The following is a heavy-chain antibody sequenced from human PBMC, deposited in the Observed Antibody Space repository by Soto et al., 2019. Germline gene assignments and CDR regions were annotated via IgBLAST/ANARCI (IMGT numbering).Heavy chain of an antibody. V-gene: IGHV3-30-3*01. J-gene: IGHJ4*02. CDR1: GFTFSSYA. CDR2: ISYDGSNK. D-gene: IGHD3-22*01. Sequence: GGSLRLSCAASGFTFSSYAMHWVRHAPGKGLEWVAVISYDGSNKYYADSVKGRFTISRDNSKNTLYLQMNSLRAEDTAVYYCASDFNYYDSSGYPLADYWGQGTLVTVSS. CDR3: ASDFNYYDSSGYPLADY.